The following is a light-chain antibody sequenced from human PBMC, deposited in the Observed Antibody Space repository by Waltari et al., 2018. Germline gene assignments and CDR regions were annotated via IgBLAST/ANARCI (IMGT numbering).Light chain of an antibody. V-gene: IGLV2-8*01. J-gene: IGLJ2*01. CDR1: SSDVGDY. CDR3: SSYAGSNNLV. CDR2: EVT. Sequence: QSALTQPPSASGSPGQSVPLPCTGTSSDVGDYVSWYQQHPDKAPKLMISEVTKRPSGVPDRFSGSKSGNTASLTVSGLQAEDEADYYCSSYAGSNNLVFGGGTKLTVL.